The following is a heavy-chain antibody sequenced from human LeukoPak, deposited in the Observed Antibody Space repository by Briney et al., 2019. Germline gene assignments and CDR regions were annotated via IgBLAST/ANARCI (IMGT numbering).Heavy chain of an antibody. CDR3: AKGREWELPLDY. J-gene: IGHJ4*02. CDR2: ITSSGSKT. V-gene: IGHV3-23*05. CDR1: GGTFSSYA. Sequence: SCKASGGTFSSYAMSWVRQAPGKGLEWVSAITSSGSKTYYADSVKGRFSISRDNSKNTLSLQMHSLRAEDTAIYYCAKGREWELPLDYWGQGTLVTVSS. D-gene: IGHD1-26*01.